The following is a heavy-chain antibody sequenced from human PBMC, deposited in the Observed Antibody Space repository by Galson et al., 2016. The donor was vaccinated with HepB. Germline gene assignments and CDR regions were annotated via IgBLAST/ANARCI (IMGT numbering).Heavy chain of an antibody. V-gene: IGHV3-64D*06. J-gene: IGHJ3*02. CDR2: ISANGGSI. Sequence: SLRLSCAASGFTFSSYAMHWVRQAPGKGLEYLSAISANGGSIYYADSVKGRFTTSRDNSKSTLYFHMSSLRGEDTAVYYCVKGWWRIQQWESSAFDIWGQGTMVTVSS. CDR1: GFTFSSYA. D-gene: IGHD5-18*01. CDR3: VKGWWRIQQWESSAFDI.